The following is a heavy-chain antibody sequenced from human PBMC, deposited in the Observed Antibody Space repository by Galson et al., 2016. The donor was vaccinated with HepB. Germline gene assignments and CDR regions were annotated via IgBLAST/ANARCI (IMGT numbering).Heavy chain of an antibody. CDR2: IYHSGTS. Sequence: TLSLTCTVSGASISSDNYYWSWIRQSPGKGLECIGYIYHSGTSYYSPSLKRRVTISVDRSKNQFSLKLRSVTAADTAVYYCARAYYDFRSASNYGMDVWGKGTTVIVSS. J-gene: IGHJ6*04. V-gene: IGHV4-30-2*06. CDR1: GASISSDNYY. D-gene: IGHD3-3*01. CDR3: ARAYYDFRSASNYGMDV.